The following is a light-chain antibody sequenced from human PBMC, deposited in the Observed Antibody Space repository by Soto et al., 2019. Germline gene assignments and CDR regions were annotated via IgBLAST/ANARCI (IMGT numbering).Light chain of an antibody. V-gene: IGKV4-1*01. CDR2: WAS. CDR3: QQYYSTPYT. J-gene: IGKJ2*01. Sequence: DIVMTQSPDSLAVSLGERATINCKSSQSVLHSSHNENYLVWYQQKPGQPPKLLIYWASTRESGVPDRFSGGGSGTDLTLTISSLQAEDVAVYYCQQYYSTPYTFGQGTKLEIK. CDR1: QSVLHSSHNENY.